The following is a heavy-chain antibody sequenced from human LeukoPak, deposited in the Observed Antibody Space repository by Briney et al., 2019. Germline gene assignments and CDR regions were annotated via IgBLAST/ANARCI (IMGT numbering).Heavy chain of an antibody. Sequence: ASVKVSCKASGYTFTGYYMHWVRQAPGQGLEWMGWINPNSGGTNYAQKFQGRVTMTRDTSISTAYMELSRLRSDDTAVYYCARTYYHDSSGYRAWGQGTLVTVSS. D-gene: IGHD3-22*01. CDR3: ARTYYHDSSGYRA. V-gene: IGHV1-2*02. CDR1: GYTFTGYY. CDR2: INPNSGGT. J-gene: IGHJ5*02.